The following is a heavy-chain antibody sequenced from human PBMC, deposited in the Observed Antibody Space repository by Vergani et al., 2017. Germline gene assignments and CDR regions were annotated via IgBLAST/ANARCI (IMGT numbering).Heavy chain of an antibody. CDR3: AGIAVAGTGRAFDI. J-gene: IGHJ3*02. V-gene: IGHV4-61*02. D-gene: IGHD6-19*01. Sequence: QVQLQESGPGLVKPSQTLSLTCTVSGGSISSGSYYWSWIRQPAGKGLEWIGRIYTSGSTNYNPSLKSRVTISVDTSKNQFSLKLSSVTAADTAVYYCAGIAVAGTGRAFDIWGQGRMVTVSS. CDR1: GGSISSGSYY. CDR2: IYTSGST.